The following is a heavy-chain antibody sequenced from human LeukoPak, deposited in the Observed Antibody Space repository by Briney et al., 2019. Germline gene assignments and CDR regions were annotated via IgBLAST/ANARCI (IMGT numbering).Heavy chain of an antibody. D-gene: IGHD3-10*01. Sequence: PGGSLRLSCASSGFTFSSDGMHSVRQAPGRGLEWVAVISYDGSNKYYADSVKGRFTLSRDNSENTLYLQMNSLRAEDTAVYYCAKDYYGYFDYWGQGTLVPVSS. CDR3: AKDYYGYFDY. V-gene: IGHV3-30*18. CDR1: GFTFSSDG. J-gene: IGHJ4*02. CDR2: ISYDGSNK.